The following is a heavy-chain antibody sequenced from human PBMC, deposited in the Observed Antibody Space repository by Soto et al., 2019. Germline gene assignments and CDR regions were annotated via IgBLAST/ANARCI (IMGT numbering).Heavy chain of an antibody. J-gene: IGHJ5*02. D-gene: IGHD3-22*01. V-gene: IGHV4-4*02. Sequence: SETLYLSCIVSGGSVSSSNWWSWVRQPPGKGLEWIGEIYHSGSTTYNPSLKSRATISVDKSENQFSLRLKSVTAADTAVYYCASVGSDYDNSGYYLPWGPGTLVTVSS. CDR1: GGSVSSSNW. CDR2: IYHSGST. CDR3: ASVGSDYDNSGYYLP.